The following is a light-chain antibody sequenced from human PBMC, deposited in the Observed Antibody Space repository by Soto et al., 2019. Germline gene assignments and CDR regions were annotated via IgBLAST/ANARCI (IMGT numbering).Light chain of an antibody. CDR2: EAS. Sequence: DIQMTQSPSSLSESVGDRVTITCRASQSISIYLNWYQQKPGKAPKLLIYEASSLQSGVPSRFSGSGSGTDFTLTISRLQPEDFATYYCQHSYSTPLTFGGGTKVEIK. J-gene: IGKJ4*01. CDR3: QHSYSTPLT. CDR1: QSISIY. V-gene: IGKV1-39*01.